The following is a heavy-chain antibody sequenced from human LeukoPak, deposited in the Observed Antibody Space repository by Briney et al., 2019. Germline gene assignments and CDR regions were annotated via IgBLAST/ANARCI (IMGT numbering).Heavy chain of an antibody. V-gene: IGHV4-34*01. CDR3: ARREIAVAGIISWFDP. CDR1: GGSFSGYY. J-gene: IGHJ5*02. Sequence: SETLSLTCAVYGGSFSGYYWSWIRQPPGKGLEWIGEINHSGSTNYNPSLKSRVTISVDTSKNQFSLKLSSVTAADTAVYYCARREIAVAGIISWFDPWGQGTLVTVPS. D-gene: IGHD6-19*01. CDR2: INHSGST.